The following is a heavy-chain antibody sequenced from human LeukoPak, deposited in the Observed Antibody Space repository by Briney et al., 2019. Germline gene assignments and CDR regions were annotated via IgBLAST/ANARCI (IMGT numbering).Heavy chain of an antibody. CDR3: ARPTEFEAFDI. V-gene: IGHV4-30-2*02. D-gene: IGHD4-17*01. CDR2: IYHSGST. Sequence: SQTLSLTCTVSGGSISSGGYYWSWIRQPPGKGLEWIGYIYHSGSTYYNPSLKSRVTISVDRSKNQFSLKLSSVTAADTAVYYCARPTEFEAFDIWGQGTMVTVSS. J-gene: IGHJ3*02. CDR1: GGSISSGGYY.